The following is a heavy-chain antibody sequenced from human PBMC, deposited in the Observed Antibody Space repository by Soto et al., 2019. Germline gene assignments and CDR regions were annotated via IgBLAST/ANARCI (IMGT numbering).Heavy chain of an antibody. D-gene: IGHD3-3*01. J-gene: IGHJ5*02. CDR3: ATDGVQEYAFWGGPWGGGRLDP. Sequence: QVQLVQSGAEVKKPGSSVNVSCKTSGGTFGNSAVAWVRQAPGQGLEWMGGIVPMFGTAIYAQKCQSSFTITAHESTSIAYMELTSLTYNDTGVYYCATDGVQEYAFWGGPWGGGRLDPWGQGTLVTVSS. CDR1: GGTFGNSA. CDR2: IVPMFGTA. V-gene: IGHV1-69*12.